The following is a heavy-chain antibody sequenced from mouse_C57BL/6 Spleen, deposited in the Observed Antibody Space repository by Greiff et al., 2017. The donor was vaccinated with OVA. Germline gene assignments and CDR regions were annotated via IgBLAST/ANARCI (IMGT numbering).Heavy chain of an antibody. Sequence: VQLQQPGAELVRPGSSVKLSCKASGYTFTSYWMHWVKQRPIQGLEWIGNIDPSDSETHYNQKFKDKATLTVDKSSSTAYMQLSSLTSEDSAVYYWARDDGSSSDYWGQGTTLTVSS. CDR1: GYTFTSYW. D-gene: IGHD1-1*01. V-gene: IGHV1-52*01. CDR2: IDPSDSET. J-gene: IGHJ2*01. CDR3: ARDDGSSSDY.